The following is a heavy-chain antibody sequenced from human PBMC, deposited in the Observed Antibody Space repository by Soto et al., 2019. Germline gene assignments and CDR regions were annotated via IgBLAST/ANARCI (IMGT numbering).Heavy chain of an antibody. CDR2: SYYSVST. D-gene: IGHD3-10*01. J-gene: IGHJ4*02. V-gene: IGHV4-39*01. CDR1: GGSISSSSYY. CDR3: ARQHYYGSGDYSEC. Sequence: SETLSLTCTVSGGSISSSSYYWGWIHHPPGKGLEWIGSSYYSVSTYYNPSLKSRVTISVDTSKNQFSMKLSSVTAADTAVYYCARQHYYGSGDYSECWGKGNMVNVSA.